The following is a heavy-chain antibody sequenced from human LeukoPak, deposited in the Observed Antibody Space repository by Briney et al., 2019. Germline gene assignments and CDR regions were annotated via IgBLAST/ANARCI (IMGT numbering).Heavy chain of an antibody. CDR3: AKGRIEQQLILVGNYFDY. J-gene: IGHJ4*02. CDR1: GFTFSSYA. CDR2: ISGSGGST. Sequence: QPGGTLRLSCAASGFTFSSYAMSWVRQAPGKGLEWVSAISGSGGSTYYADSVKGRFTISRDNSKNTLYLQMNSLRAEDTAVYYCAKGRIEQQLILVGNYFDYWGQGTLVTVSS. D-gene: IGHD6-13*01. V-gene: IGHV3-23*01.